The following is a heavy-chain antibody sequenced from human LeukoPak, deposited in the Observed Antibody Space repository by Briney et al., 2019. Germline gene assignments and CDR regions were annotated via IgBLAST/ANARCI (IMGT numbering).Heavy chain of an antibody. CDR3: ARGYGSGASRFDP. J-gene: IGHJ5*02. CDR1: GFTFSSYW. D-gene: IGHD2-15*01. CDR2: INSDGTAT. V-gene: IGHV3-74*01. Sequence: GGSLRPSCAASGFTFSSYWMHWVRQPPGKGLVWVSRINSDGTATRYADSVKGRFTISRENAKNTLYLQMNSLRDEDTAVYYCARGYGSGASRFDPWGQGTLVTVSS.